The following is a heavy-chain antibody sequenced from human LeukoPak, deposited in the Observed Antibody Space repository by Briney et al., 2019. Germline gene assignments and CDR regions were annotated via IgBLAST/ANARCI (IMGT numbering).Heavy chain of an antibody. V-gene: IGHV3-21*01. J-gene: IGHJ3*02. D-gene: IGHD2-2*02. CDR3: ASEVVVPAAIRQTNAFDI. CDR1: GFTFSSYS. CDR2: ISSSSSYI. Sequence: GGSLRLSCAASGFTFSSYSMNWVRQAPGKGLEWVSSISSSSSYIYYADSVKGRFTISRDNAKNSLYLQMNSLRAEDTAVYYCASEVVVPAAIRQTNAFDIWGQGTMVTVSS.